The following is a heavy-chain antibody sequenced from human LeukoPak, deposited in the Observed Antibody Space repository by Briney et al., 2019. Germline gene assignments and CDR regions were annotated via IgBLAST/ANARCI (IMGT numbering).Heavy chain of an antibody. CDR2: IIPIFGTA. J-gene: IGHJ4*02. V-gene: IGHV1-69*13. CDR3: ARDTPSPYDWGYYFDY. D-gene: IGHD3-16*01. Sequence: SVKVSCKASGGTFSSYAISWVRQAPGQGLEWMGGIIPIFGTANYAQKFQGRVTITADESTSTAYMELSSLRSEDTAVYYCARDTPSPYDWGYYFDYWGQGTLVTVSS. CDR1: GGTFSSYA.